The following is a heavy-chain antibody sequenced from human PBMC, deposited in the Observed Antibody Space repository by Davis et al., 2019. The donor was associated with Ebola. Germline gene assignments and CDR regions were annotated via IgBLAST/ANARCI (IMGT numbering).Heavy chain of an antibody. CDR1: GYTFTSYY. J-gene: IGHJ6*03. V-gene: IGHV1-2*02. CDR2: INPNSGGT. D-gene: IGHD2-2*01. CDR3: ARGYCSSTSCYRHYYYMDV. Sequence: ASVKVSCKASGYTFTSYYMHWVRQAPGQGLEWMGWINPNSGGTNYAQKFQGRVTMTRDTSISTAYMELSRLRSDDTAVYYCARGYCSSTSCYRHYYYMDVWGKGTTVTVSS.